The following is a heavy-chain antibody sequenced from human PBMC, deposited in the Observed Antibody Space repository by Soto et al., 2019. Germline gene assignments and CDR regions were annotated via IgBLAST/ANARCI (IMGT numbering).Heavy chain of an antibody. V-gene: IGHV4-59*01. CDR1: GGSISSYY. D-gene: IGHD1-26*01. Sequence: SETLSITCTVCGGSISSYYWSWIRQPPGKGLEWIGYIYYSGSTNYNPSLKSRVTISVDTSKNQFSLKLSSVTAADTAVYYCARAGGSYYRDFDYWGQGTLVTVSS. J-gene: IGHJ4*02. CDR3: ARAGGSYYRDFDY. CDR2: IYYSGST.